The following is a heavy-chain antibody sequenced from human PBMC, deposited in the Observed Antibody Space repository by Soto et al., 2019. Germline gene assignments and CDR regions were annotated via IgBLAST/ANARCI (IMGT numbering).Heavy chain of an antibody. J-gene: IGHJ4*02. CDR3: ARWVEVSLDYFDS. Sequence: QVQLQESGPGLVKPSETLSLTCTVSGAYMRNDYYYWSWVRQNPGKDLEWIGHMHHSGRNHYNPSLKSRVAISVDTSKNQFALYLNSVTAADTAVYYCARWVEVSLDYFDSWGQGTPVTVSS. V-gene: IGHV4-31*03. D-gene: IGHD2-15*01. CDR1: GAYMRNDYYY. CDR2: MHHSGRN.